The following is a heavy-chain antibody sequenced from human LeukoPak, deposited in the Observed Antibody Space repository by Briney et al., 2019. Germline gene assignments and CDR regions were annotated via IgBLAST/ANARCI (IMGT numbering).Heavy chain of an antibody. D-gene: IGHD4-17*01. J-gene: IGHJ4*02. V-gene: IGHV3-30*04. Sequence: GGSLRLSCTASGVSLSNYAMHWVRRAPGRGLEWVAVISFDGTNKYYGDSVEGRFSVSRDNSKNTLYLQMNSLRPDDTAMYYCATDYGDYEPIDYWGQGTLVTASS. CDR2: ISFDGTNK. CDR1: GVSLSNYA. CDR3: ATDYGDYEPIDY.